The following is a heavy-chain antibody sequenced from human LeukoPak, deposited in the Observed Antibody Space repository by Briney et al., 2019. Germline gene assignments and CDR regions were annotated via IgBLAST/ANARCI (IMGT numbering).Heavy chain of an antibody. D-gene: IGHD3-22*01. Sequence: ASVQVSCQASGYTFTGYYMHWARQAPGQGLEWMGWVNPNSGGTNYAQKFQGRITMTRDTSISTAYMELSRLRSDDTDVYDCARSSGYSPKYYFDYWGQGTLVTVSS. CDR3: ARSSGYSPKYYFDY. CDR2: VNPNSGGT. J-gene: IGHJ4*02. CDR1: GYTFTGYY. V-gene: IGHV1-2*02.